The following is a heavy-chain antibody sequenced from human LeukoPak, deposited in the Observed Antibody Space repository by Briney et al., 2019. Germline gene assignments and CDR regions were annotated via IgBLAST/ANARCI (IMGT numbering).Heavy chain of an antibody. V-gene: IGHV1-8*01. D-gene: IGHD3-16*01. J-gene: IGHJ4*02. Sequence: ASVKVSCKASGYTFTSYDINWVRQATGQGLEWMGWMNPDSGATGYEQKFQGRVTMTRDTSISTAYLEPTSLTSEDTAVYYCAKSEMGGGVKFDYWGQGTLVTVSS. CDR1: GYTFTSYD. CDR3: AKSEMGGGVKFDY. CDR2: MNPDSGAT.